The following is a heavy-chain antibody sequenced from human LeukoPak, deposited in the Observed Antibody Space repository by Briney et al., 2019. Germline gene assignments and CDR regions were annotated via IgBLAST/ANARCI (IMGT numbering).Heavy chain of an antibody. CDR1: GYTFTGYG. V-gene: IGHV1-18*01. CDR3: ARDLGAYYYDSSGPDWFDP. Sequence: ASVKVSCKASGYTFTGYGISWVRQAPGQGLEWMGWISAYNGNTNYAQKLQGRVTMTTDTSTSTAYMELRSLRSDDTAVYYCARDLGAYYYDSSGPDWFDPWGQGTLVTVSS. CDR2: ISAYNGNT. J-gene: IGHJ5*02. D-gene: IGHD3-22*01.